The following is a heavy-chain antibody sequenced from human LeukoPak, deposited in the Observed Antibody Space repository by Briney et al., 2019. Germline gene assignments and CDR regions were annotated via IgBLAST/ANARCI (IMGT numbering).Heavy chain of an antibody. CDR1: GFTFSSYS. V-gene: IGHV3-21*01. CDR2: ISAGSTYI. J-gene: IGHJ4*02. D-gene: IGHD1-7*01. CDR3: ARANKKWNYLPACDY. Sequence: PGGSLRLSCTASGFTFSSYSMTWVRQAPGKGLQWVSSISAGSTYIYYADSVKGRFTVSRDNTKNTLYLDMNSLSAEDTAVYYCARANKKWNYLPACDYWGQGSLVSVSS.